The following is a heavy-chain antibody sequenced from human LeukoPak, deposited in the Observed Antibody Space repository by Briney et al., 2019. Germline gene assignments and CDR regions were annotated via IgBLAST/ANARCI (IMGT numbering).Heavy chain of an antibody. V-gene: IGHV4-61*05. J-gene: IGHJ4*02. D-gene: IGHD3-10*01. Sequence: SETLSLTCTVSGGSISSSSYYWGWIRQPPGKGLEWIGYIYYSGSTNYNPSLKSRVTISVDTSKNQFSLKLNSVTAADTAVYYCARDGSGTENDYWGQGTLVTVSS. CDR2: IYYSGST. CDR1: GGSISSSSYY. CDR3: ARDGSGTENDY.